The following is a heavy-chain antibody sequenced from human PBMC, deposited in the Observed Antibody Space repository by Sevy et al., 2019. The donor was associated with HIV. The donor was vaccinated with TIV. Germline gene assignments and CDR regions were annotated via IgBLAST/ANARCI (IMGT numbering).Heavy chain of an antibody. CDR3: ATAKYYYGSGSFYDFYYYGMDV. V-gene: IGHV3-48*02. D-gene: IGHD3-10*01. CDR2: ITSDSGCI. J-gene: IGHJ6*02. CDR1: GFTLSSYS. Sequence: GGSLRLSCEASGFTLSSYSMTWVRQAPGKGLEWVSYITSDSGCIYYVDSAEGRFTISRDNAKNSLYLQMNSLRDEDTAVYFCATAKYYYGSGSFYDFYYYGMDVWGQGTTVTVSS.